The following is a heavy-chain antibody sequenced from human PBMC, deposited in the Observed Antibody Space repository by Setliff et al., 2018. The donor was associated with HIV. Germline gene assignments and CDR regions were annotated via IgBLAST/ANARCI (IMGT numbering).Heavy chain of an antibody. V-gene: IGHV4-38-2*01. CDR2: IYHSGGT. J-gene: IGHJ6*03. D-gene: IGHD6-13*01. CDR3: ARGVAAAGMLMDV. CDR1: GYSISSGYY. Sequence: SETLSLTCAVSGYSISSGYYWGWIRQPPGRGLEWIGNIYHSGGTHYNPSLRSRVTISVDTSKNHFSLKLSSVTAADTAVYYCARGVAAAGMLMDVWGKGTTVTVSS.